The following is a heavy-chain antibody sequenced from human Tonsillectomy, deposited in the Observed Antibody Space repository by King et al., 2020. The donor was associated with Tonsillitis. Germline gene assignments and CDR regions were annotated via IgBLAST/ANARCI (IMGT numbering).Heavy chain of an antibody. CDR3: VKARSQMGISAAGGAFDF. CDR1: GFTFSDYS. D-gene: IGHD6-13*01. J-gene: IGHJ4*02. CDR2: ISSNGGST. Sequence: VQLVESGGDLVQRGGSLRLSCSASGFTFSDYSMHWVRQAPGKGREYVSAISSNGGSTYYADSVKDRFIISRDNSMNMLYLQMSSLRAEDTAVYFCVKARSQMGISAAGGAFDFWGQGALVTVSS. V-gene: IGHV3-64D*06.